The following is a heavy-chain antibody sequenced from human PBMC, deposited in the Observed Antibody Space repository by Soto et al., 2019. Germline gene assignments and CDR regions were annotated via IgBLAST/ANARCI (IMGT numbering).Heavy chain of an antibody. D-gene: IGHD2-15*01. CDR3: AKAPGYCSGGSCYGFDY. J-gene: IGHJ4*02. CDR1: GFAFSSYG. V-gene: IGHV3-30*18. CDR2: ISYDGSNK. Sequence: GGSLRLSYEASGFAFSSYGMHWVRQAPGKGLEWVAVISYDGSNKYYADSVKGRFTISRDNSKNTLYLQMNSLRAEDTAVYYCAKAPGYCSGGSCYGFDYWGQGTLVTVSS.